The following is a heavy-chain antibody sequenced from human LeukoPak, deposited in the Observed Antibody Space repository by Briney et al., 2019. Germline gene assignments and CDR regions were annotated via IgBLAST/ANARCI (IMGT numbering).Heavy chain of an antibody. CDR2: IYYSGST. CDR3: ARGVRWLQLSYFDY. Sequence: PSETLSLTCPVSSGSISSGVHYWSWIRQHPGKGLEWVGYIYYSGSTYYNPSLKSRVTISVDTSKNQFSLKLSSVTAADTAVYYCARGVRWLQLSYFDYWGQGTLVTVSS. D-gene: IGHD5-24*01. J-gene: IGHJ4*02. V-gene: IGHV4-31*03. CDR1: SGSISSGVHY.